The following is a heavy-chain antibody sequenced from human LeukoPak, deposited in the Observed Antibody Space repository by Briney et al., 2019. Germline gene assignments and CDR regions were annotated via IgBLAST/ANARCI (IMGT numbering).Heavy chain of an antibody. D-gene: IGHD4-11*01. V-gene: IGHV1-18*04. J-gene: IGHJ4*02. CDR3: ARDGIGTDYIRYFDD. Sequence: ASVKVSCKASGYTFTSYGISWVRQAPGQGLEWMGWISGYNGNTKYAQKHQGRVTMTTDTSTSTAYMELRSLRFDDTAVYYCARDGIGTDYIRYFDDWGQGTLVTVSS. CDR1: GYTFTSYG. CDR2: ISGYNGNT.